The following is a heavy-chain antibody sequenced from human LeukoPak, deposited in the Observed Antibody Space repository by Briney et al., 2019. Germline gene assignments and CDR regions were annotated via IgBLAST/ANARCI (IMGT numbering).Heavy chain of an antibody. CDR3: ARAAHSSSWYGTNYWFDP. V-gene: IGHV1-69*13. CDR1: GGTFSSYA. Sequence: SVKVSCKASGGTFSSYAISWVRQAPGQGLEWMGGIIPIFGTANYAQKFQGRVTITADESTSTAYMELSSLRSEDTAVYYCARAAHSSSWYGTNYWFDPWGQGTLVTVSS. CDR2: IIPIFGTA. D-gene: IGHD6-13*01. J-gene: IGHJ5*02.